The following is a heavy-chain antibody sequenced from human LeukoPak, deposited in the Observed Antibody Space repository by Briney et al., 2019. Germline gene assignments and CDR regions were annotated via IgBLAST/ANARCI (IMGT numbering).Heavy chain of an antibody. Sequence: GGSLRLSCAASGFTFSSYAMSWVRQAPGKGLEWVSAISGSGGSTYYADSVKGRFTISRDNSKNTLYLQMNSLRAEDTAVYYCAKDRRGSYGPFDYFDYWGQGTLVTVSS. CDR1: GFTFSSYA. V-gene: IGHV3-23*01. D-gene: IGHD5-18*01. CDR2: ISGSGGST. J-gene: IGHJ4*02. CDR3: AKDRRGSYGPFDYFDY.